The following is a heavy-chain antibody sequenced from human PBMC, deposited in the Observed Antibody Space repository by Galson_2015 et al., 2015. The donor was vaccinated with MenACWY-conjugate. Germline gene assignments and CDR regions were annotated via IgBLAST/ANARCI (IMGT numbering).Heavy chain of an antibody. CDR3: ARGKQEYCNFTSCPFVN. J-gene: IGHJ4*02. D-gene: IGHD2-2*01. Sequence: SLRLSCAASEFTFSSYDMHWVRQAPGKGLEWVSSIGTAGDTYYPGSVKGRFTISRENAKNSLFLQMNNLRAEDTAVYYCARGKQEYCNFTSCPFVNWFQGTLFTVSS. CDR2: IGTAGDT. CDR1: EFTFSSYD. V-gene: IGHV3-13*01.